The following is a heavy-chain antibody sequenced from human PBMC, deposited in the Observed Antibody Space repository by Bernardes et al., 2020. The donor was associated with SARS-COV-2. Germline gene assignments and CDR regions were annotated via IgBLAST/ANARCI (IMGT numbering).Heavy chain of an antibody. V-gene: IGHV1-69*02. CDR2: IIPILGIA. J-gene: IGHJ6*02. Sequence: SSVKVSCKASGGTFSSYTISWVRQAPGQGLEWMGRIIPILGIANYAQQLQGRVTITADKSTSTAYMELSSLRSEDTAVYYCARSFTIFGVEDYGMDVWGQGTTVTVSS. CDR3: ARSFTIFGVEDYGMDV. D-gene: IGHD3-3*01. CDR1: GGTFSSYT.